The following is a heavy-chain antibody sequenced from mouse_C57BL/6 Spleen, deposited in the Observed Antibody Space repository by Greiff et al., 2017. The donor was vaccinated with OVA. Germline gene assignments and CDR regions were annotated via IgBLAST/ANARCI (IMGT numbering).Heavy chain of an antibody. Sequence: QVQLQQSGPGLVAPSQSLSITCTVSGFSLTSYAISWVRQPPGKGLEWLGVIWTGGGTNYNSALKSRLSISKDNSKSQVFLKMNSLQTDDTARYYCARKAYYSNYFYAMDYWGQGTSVTVSS. V-gene: IGHV2-9-1*01. CDR3: ARKAYYSNYFYAMDY. D-gene: IGHD2-5*01. J-gene: IGHJ4*01. CDR1: GFSLTSYA. CDR2: IWTGGGT.